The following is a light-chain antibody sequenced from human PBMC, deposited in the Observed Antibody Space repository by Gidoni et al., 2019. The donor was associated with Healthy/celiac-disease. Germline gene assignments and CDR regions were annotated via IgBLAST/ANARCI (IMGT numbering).Light chain of an antibody. V-gene: IGKV3-20*01. CDR3: QQYGTT. J-gene: IGKJ1*01. CDR1: QSVSSTY. Sequence: EIVLTQSPGTLSLSPGERATLSCRASQSVSSTYLAWYPQIPGQAPKLLIYGASSRATGIPDRFSGSGSGTDFTLTISRLDPEDFAVYYCQQYGTTFGQGTKVEIK. CDR2: GAS.